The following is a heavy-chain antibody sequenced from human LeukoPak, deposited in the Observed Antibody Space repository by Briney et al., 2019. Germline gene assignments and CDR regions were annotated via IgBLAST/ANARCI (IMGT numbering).Heavy chain of an antibody. J-gene: IGHJ3*02. V-gene: IGHV7-4-1*02. CDR1: GYTFTSHA. CDR2: INTNTGNP. Sequence: ASVKVSCKASGYTFTSHAMNWVRQAPGQGLEWMGWINTNTGNPTYAQGFTGRFVFSLDTSVSTAYLQISSLKAEDTAVYYCARTPYYDFWTPKAAFDIWGQGTMVTVSS. D-gene: IGHD3-3*01. CDR3: ARTPYYDFWTPKAAFDI.